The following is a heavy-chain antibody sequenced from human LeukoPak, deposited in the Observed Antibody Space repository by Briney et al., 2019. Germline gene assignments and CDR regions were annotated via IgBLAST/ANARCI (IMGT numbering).Heavy chain of an antibody. D-gene: IGHD1-26*01. V-gene: IGHV3-23*01. Sequence: GGSLRLSCAASGFIFSNYVMSWVRQAPGKGLEWVSVISSSDGNTDYADSVKGRFTISRDNSKNTLYLQMNSLRAEDTAVYYCAKDGSYYNFDSWGQGTLVTVSS. CDR2: ISSSDGNT. CDR1: GFIFSNYV. CDR3: AKDGSYYNFDS. J-gene: IGHJ4*02.